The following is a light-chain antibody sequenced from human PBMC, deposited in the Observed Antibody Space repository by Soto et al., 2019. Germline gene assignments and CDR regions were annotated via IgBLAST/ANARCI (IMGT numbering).Light chain of an antibody. CDR3: QQYGTSPQP. Sequence: EIVLTQSPGTLSLSPGERATLSCRASQRVDYNYLAWYQQRPGQAPRLLVSEASHRPAGIPDRFSGSGSGTDFTLTISRLEPEDFAVYYCQQYGTSPQPFGQGTTVEIK. CDR1: QRVDYNY. CDR2: EAS. J-gene: IGKJ1*01. V-gene: IGKV3-20*01.